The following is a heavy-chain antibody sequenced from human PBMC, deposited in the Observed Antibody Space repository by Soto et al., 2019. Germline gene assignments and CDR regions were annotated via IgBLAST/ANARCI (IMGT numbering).Heavy chain of an antibody. J-gene: IGHJ4*02. CDR1: GFTFSNFW. CDR3: ATAISSPFSNFDS. D-gene: IGHD2-2*01. Sequence: EVQLVESGGDLVQPGRSLRLSCAASGFTFSNFWMRWVRQAPGKGLEWVANIKEDASEEVYVDSVKGRFSISRDNAKNSLYLQLNSLRAEDTAVYYCATAISSPFSNFDSWGQGSLVTVSS. V-gene: IGHV3-7*01. CDR2: IKEDASEE.